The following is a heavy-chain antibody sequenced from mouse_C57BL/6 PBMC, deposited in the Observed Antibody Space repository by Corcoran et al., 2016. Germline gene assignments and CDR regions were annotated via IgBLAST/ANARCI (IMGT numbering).Heavy chain of an antibody. CDR3: ARRGYYGSSFYAMDY. D-gene: IGHD1-1*01. J-gene: IGHJ4*01. Sequence: QIQLVQSGPDLKKPGETVKISCKASGYTFTTYGMSWVKQTPGNGLKWMGWINTYSGVPTYADDFKGRFAFSLETSASTAYLQINNLKNEDTATYFCARRGYYGSSFYAMDYWGQGTSVTVSS. CDR1: GYTFTTYG. CDR2: INTYSGVP. V-gene: IGHV9-3*01.